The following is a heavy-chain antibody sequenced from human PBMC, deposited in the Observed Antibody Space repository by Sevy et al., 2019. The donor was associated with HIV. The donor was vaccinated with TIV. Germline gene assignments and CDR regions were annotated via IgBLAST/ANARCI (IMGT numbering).Heavy chain of an antibody. CDR3: VRAFSATYSAYFDY. J-gene: IGHJ4*02. V-gene: IGHV3-20*04. CDR1: GVTTEDYG. D-gene: IGHD1-26*01. CDR2: IYWNGGST. Sequence: GGSLRLSCAGSGVTTEDYGMNWVRQVPGKGLEWVSGIYWNGGSTAYADSVKGRFTISRDNAKRSLYLQMNSLRVDDTALYYCVRAFSATYSAYFDYWGQGALVTVS.